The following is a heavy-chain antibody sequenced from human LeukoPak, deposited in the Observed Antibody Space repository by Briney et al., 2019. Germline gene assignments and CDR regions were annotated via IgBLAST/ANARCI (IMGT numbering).Heavy chain of an antibody. J-gene: IGHJ6*02. V-gene: IGHV4-61*05. CDR3: ARLPYSNYDYYYYGMDV. Sequence: SETLSLTCTVSGGSISSSSYYWSWIRQPPGKGLEWIGYIYYSGSTNYNPSLKSRVTISVDTSKNQFSLKPSSVTAADTAVYYCARLPYSNYDYYYYGMDVWGQGTTVTVSS. D-gene: IGHD4-11*01. CDR1: GGSISSSSYY. CDR2: IYYSGST.